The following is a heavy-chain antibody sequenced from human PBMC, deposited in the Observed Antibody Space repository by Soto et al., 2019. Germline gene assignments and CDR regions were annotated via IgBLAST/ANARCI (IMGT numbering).Heavy chain of an antibody. D-gene: IGHD5-18*01. V-gene: IGHV3-9*01. CDR3: VKDMSRARYGSRFYFDY. Sequence: PGGSLRLSCAASGLTLDDYAMHWVRQAPGKGLEWVSGISWNSGSIGYADSVKGRFTISRDNAKNSLYLQMNSLRGEDTTLYYCVKDMSRARYGSRFYFDYWGQGTQVTVSS. CDR2: ISWNSGSI. J-gene: IGHJ4*02. CDR1: GLTLDDYA.